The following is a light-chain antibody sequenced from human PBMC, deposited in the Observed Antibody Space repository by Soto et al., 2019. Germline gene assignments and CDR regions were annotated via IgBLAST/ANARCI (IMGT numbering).Light chain of an antibody. CDR3: LQYNAWPLT. CDR1: QSVRSK. V-gene: IGKV3-15*01. J-gene: IGKJ4*01. Sequence: EIVMTQSPATLSVSPGERATLSCRASQSVRSKLAWYQQKPGQAPSLLIYLASTRATGIPTRFTGSGSGTEFTLTISSLQSEDSAVYYCLQYNAWPLTFGGGTKVDIK. CDR2: LAS.